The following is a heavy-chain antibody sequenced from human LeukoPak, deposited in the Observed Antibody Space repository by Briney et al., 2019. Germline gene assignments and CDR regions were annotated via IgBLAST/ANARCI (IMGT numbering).Heavy chain of an antibody. J-gene: IGHJ2*01. CDR2: IYYSGST. CDR3: ARDSIEYNWNYSHFDL. CDR1: GDSITSSAFY. V-gene: IGHV4-30-4*01. D-gene: IGHD1-7*01. Sequence: SSETLSLTCTVSGDSITSSAFYWSWIRQPSGKGLEWIGYIYYSGSTYYNPSLKSRVTISVDTSKNQFSLKLSSVTAADTAVYYCARDSIEYNWNYSHFDLWGRGTLVTVSS.